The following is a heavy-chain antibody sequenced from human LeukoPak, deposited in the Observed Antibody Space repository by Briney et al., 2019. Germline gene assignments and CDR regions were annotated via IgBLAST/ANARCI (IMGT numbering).Heavy chain of an antibody. CDR2: ISYEGD. V-gene: IGHV3-30-3*01. J-gene: IGHJ4*02. D-gene: IGHD3-9*01. Sequence: PAGSMRPSRSNTGFTCNDYGFHWVRQAPGKGLEWVAVISYEGDNHADSVKGRFTISRDNPKNTLYLQMNSLRAEDTAVYYCARDGMTGRTFDYWGQGTLVTVSS. CDR3: ARDGMTGRTFDY. CDR1: GFTCNDYG.